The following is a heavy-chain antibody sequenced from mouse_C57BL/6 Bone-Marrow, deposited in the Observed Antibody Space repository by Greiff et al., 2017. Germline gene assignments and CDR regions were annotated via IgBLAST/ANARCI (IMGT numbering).Heavy chain of an antibody. D-gene: IGHD1-1*01. J-gene: IGHJ1*03. CDR1: GYTFTSYW. V-gene: IGHV1-55*01. CDR2: IYPGSGST. Sequence: QVQLQQPGAELVKPGASVKMSCKASGYTFTSYWITWVKQRPGQGLEWIGDIYPGSGSTNYNEKLKSKATLTVDTSSSTAYMQLSSLTSEDSAVYCCADYYGSSADWYFDVWGTGTTVTVSS. CDR3: ADYYGSSADWYFDV.